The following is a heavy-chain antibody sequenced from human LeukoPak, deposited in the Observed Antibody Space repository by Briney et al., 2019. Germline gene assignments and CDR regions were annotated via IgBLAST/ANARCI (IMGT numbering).Heavy chain of an antibody. CDR1: GYSFTSYW. V-gene: IGHV5-10-1*01. Sequence: GESLRISCKGSGYSFTSYWISWVRQMPGKGLEWMGRIDPSDSYTNYSPSFQGHVTTSADKSISTAYLQWSSLNASDTAMYYCARGYYDILTGYYRASDYWGQGTLVTVSS. CDR2: IDPSDSYT. J-gene: IGHJ4*02. D-gene: IGHD3-9*01. CDR3: ARGYYDILTGYYRASDY.